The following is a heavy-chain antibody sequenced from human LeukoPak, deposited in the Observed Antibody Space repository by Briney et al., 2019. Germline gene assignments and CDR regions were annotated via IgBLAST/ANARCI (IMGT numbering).Heavy chain of an antibody. V-gene: IGHV3-30*04. CDR3: ARDRDYYGSGSTNNWFDP. J-gene: IGHJ5*02. D-gene: IGHD3-10*01. CDR1: EFTFSNYA. Sequence: GRSLRLSCAASEFTFSNYAMYWVRQTPGKGLEWVAVISYDGSNKYCADSVKGRFIISRDNSKNTLYLQMNSLRGEDTAVYYCARDRDYYGSGSTNNWFDPWGQGTLVTVSS. CDR2: ISYDGSNK.